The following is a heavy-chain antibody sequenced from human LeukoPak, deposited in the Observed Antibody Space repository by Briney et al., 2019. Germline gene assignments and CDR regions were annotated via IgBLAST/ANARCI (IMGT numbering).Heavy chain of an antibody. J-gene: IGHJ4*02. CDR1: GFTFSSYA. V-gene: IGHV3-30*04. Sequence: GGSLRLSCAASGFTFSSYAMHWVRQAPGMGLEWVAVISYDGSNKYYADSVKGRFTISRDNSKNTLYLQMNSLRAEDTAVYYCARDVERYFDWLFNFDYWGQGTLVTVSS. D-gene: IGHD3-9*01. CDR3: ARDVERYFDWLFNFDY. CDR2: ISYDGSNK.